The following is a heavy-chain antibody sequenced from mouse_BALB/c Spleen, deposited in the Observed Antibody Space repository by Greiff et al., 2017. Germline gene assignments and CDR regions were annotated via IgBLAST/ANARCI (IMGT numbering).Heavy chain of an antibody. Sequence: VHVKQSGTVLARPGASVKMSCKASGYSFTSYWMHWVKQRPGQGLEWIGAIYPGNSDTSYNQKFKGKAKLTAVTSASTAYMELSSLTNEDSAVYYCTNDGYYGMDYWGQGTSVTVSS. J-gene: IGHJ4*01. CDR1: GYSFTSYW. D-gene: IGHD2-3*01. V-gene: IGHV1-5*01. CDR2: IYPGNSDT. CDR3: TNDGYYGMDY.